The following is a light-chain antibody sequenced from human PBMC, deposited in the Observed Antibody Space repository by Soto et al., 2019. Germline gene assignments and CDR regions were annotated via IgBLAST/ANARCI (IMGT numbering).Light chain of an antibody. V-gene: IGKV3-15*01. CDR1: QSVSSK. J-gene: IGKJ1*01. Sequence: EIVLTQSPGTLSLSPGERATLSCRASQSVSSKLAWYQQKPGQAPRLLIYDASTRATGIPARFSGSGSGTEFTLTISSLQSEDFAIYYCQQYNDWPPKTFGQGTKVDIK. CDR2: DAS. CDR3: QQYNDWPPKT.